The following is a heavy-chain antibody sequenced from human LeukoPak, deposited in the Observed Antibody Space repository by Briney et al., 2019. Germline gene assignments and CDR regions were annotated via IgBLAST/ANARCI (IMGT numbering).Heavy chain of an antibody. CDR1: GGSINSGVYY. J-gene: IGHJ4*02. Sequence: SETLSLTCTVSGGSINSGVYYWTWIRQHPGTGLEWIGYIYYSGSTFYNPSLKSRVTISIDTSESQFSLKLSSVTAADTAVYYCARGSPSSSLDYWGQGLLVTVSS. D-gene: IGHD6-13*01. CDR2: IYYSGST. CDR3: ARGSPSSSLDY. V-gene: IGHV4-31*03.